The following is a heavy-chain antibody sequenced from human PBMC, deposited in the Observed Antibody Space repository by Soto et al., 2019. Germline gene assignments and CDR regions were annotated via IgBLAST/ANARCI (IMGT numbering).Heavy chain of an antibody. CDR1: GGTFDIFS. V-gene: IGHV1-69*01. J-gene: IGHJ5*02. CDR2: IIPIFGTA. CDR3: AKENRDDDSGWYSSTDRFDP. Sequence: QVQLVQSGAEVKKPGSSVKVSCKASGGTFDIFSISWVRQAPGQGLEWMGGIIPIFGTAEYSQKFQGRVTITADESTSTSYMELSSLRFEDTAVYYCAKENRDDDSGWYSSTDRFDPWGQVTLVTVSS. D-gene: IGHD6-19*01.